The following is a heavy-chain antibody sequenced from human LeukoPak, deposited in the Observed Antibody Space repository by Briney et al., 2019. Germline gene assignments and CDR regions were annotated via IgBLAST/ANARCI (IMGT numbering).Heavy chain of an antibody. CDR2: IDYSGNT. V-gene: IGHV4-59*01. CDR3: ARWYYDSSGYRYFDY. Sequence: SETLSLTCTVSGVSISSYYWTWIRQPPGKGLEWIGNIDYSGNTKYNPSLKGRVTISVDTSKNQFSLKLSSVTAADTAVYYCARWYYDSSGYRYFDYWGQGTLVTVSS. J-gene: IGHJ4*02. CDR1: GVSISSYY. D-gene: IGHD3-22*01.